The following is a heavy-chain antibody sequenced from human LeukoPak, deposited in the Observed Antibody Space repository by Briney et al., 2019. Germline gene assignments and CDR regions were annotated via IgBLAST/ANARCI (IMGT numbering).Heavy chain of an antibody. CDR3: ARDRGAVTDVFDY. CDR2: IRSSGTTI. CDR1: GFTFSDYH. V-gene: IGHV3-11*04. D-gene: IGHD6-19*01. J-gene: IGHJ4*02. Sequence: GGSLRLSCVASGFTFSDYHMSWIRQAPGKGLEWVSYIRSSGTTIHYADSVKGRFTISRDNAKNLLYLQMNSLRAEDTAVYYCARDRGAVTDVFDYWGQGTLVTVSS.